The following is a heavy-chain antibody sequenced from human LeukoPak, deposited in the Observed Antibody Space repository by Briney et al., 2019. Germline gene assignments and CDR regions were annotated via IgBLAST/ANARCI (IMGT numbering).Heavy chain of an antibody. J-gene: IGHJ4*02. CDR1: GGSISSYY. V-gene: IGHV4-59*08. CDR2: IYYSGST. D-gene: IGHD5-12*01. Sequence: KTSETLSLTRTVSGGSISSYYWSWIRQPPGKGLEWIGYIYYSGSTNYNPSLKSRVTISVDTSKNQFSLKLSSVTAADTAVYYCARQSVVSGGYEFDYWGQGTLVTVSS. CDR3: ARQSVVSGGYEFDY.